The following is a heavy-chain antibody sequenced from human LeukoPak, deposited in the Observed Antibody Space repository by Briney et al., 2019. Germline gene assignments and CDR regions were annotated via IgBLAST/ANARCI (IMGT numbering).Heavy chain of an antibody. D-gene: IGHD1-26*01. Sequence: GASVKVSCKASGYSFTGYYILWVRQAPGQGLEWMGWMNPNTGDSGYAQKFQGRVTITRNTSITTAYMELISLRSDDTAVYYCARDQYSGSYYTYYYYMDVWGKGTTVTVSS. CDR1: GYSFTGYY. V-gene: IGHV1-8*03. CDR3: ARDQYSGSYYTYYYYMDV. CDR2: MNPNTGDS. J-gene: IGHJ6*03.